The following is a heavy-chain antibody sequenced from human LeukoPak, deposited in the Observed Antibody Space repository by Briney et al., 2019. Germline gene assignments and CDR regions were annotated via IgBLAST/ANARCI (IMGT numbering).Heavy chain of an antibody. V-gene: IGHV3-64*01. CDR3: ARDSGLDS. D-gene: IGHD3-10*01. CDR2: INGNGHDT. CDR1: GFTFSDYA. J-gene: IGHJ4*02. Sequence: GGSLRLSCAASGFTFSDYAMHWVRQAPGKGLEYVSAINGNGHDTYYAKSVGGRFTISSDNSKNTLYLQMGSLRPEDMAVYYCARDSGLDSWGRGTLVTVSS.